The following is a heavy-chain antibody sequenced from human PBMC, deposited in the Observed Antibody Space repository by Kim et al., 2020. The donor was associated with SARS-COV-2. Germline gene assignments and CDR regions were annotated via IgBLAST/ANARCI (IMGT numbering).Heavy chain of an antibody. J-gene: IGHJ4*02. CDR1: GFTFSFYY. V-gene: IGHV3-7*03. Sequence: GGSLRLSCAASGFTFSFYYMGWARQAPGKGLEWLANINHDGSVKAYVDSVKGRFTISRDNAKNSLFLQMNSLRAEDTAVYACARDDTAGNIDYWGQGTLVTVSS. CDR3: ARDDTAGNIDY. D-gene: IGHD3-10*01. CDR2: INHDGSVK.